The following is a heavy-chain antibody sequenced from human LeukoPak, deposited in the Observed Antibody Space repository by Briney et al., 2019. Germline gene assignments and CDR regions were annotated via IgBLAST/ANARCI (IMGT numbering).Heavy chain of an antibody. CDR3: AKRGVVIRVILVGFHKEAYYFDS. Sequence: GGSLRLSCAVSGITLSNYGMTWVRQAPGKGLEWVTGISDTGGRTNYADSVKGRFTISRDNPKNTLYLQMNSLRAEDTAVYFCAKRGVVIRVILVGFHKEAYYFDSWGQGALVTVSS. D-gene: IGHD3-22*01. V-gene: IGHV3-23*01. CDR1: GITLSNYG. J-gene: IGHJ4*02. CDR2: ISDTGGRT.